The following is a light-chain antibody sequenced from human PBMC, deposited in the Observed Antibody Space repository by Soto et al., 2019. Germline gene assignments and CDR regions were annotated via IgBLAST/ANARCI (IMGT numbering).Light chain of an antibody. V-gene: IGKV1-39*01. J-gene: IGKJ1*01. Sequence: DIHVTQSPPTLSAPVGDRVSITCRASQSISTWLAWYQQKPGKAPKLLIFAASSLQSGVPSRFSGSGSGTDFTLTISSLQPEDFATYYCQQSYSTPRVTFGQGTKVDIK. CDR3: QQSYSTPRVT. CDR2: AAS. CDR1: QSISTW.